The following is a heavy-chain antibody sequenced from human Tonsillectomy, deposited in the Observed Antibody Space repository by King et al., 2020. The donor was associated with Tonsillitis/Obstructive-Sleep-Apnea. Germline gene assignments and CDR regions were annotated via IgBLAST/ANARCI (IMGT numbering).Heavy chain of an antibody. J-gene: IGHJ6*03. CDR3: ARGYCSTTSCYPYYYYMDV. D-gene: IGHD2-2*01. Sequence: QVQLQQWGAGLLKPSKTLSLTCAMYGESFSGYYWSWIRQPPGKGLEWIGEINHGGSTNYNPSLKSRVTISVDTSKNQFSLKLSSVTAADTAVYYCARGYCSTTSCYPYYYYMDVWGKGTTVTVSS. V-gene: IGHV4-34*01. CDR1: GESFSGYY. CDR2: INHGGST.